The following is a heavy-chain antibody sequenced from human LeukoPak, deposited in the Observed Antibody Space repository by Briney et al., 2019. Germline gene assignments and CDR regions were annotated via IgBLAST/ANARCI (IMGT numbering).Heavy chain of an antibody. CDR2: ISSSGSTI. D-gene: IGHD1-26*01. CDR3: ARARYSGSFRHFDY. CDR1: GFTFSDYY. V-gene: IGHV3-11*01. J-gene: IGHJ4*02. Sequence: GGSLRLSCAAFGFTFSDYYMSWIRQAPGKGLEWVSYISSSGSTIYYADSVKGRFTISRDNAKNSLYLQMNSLRAEDTAVYYCARARYSGSFRHFDYWGQGTLVTVSS.